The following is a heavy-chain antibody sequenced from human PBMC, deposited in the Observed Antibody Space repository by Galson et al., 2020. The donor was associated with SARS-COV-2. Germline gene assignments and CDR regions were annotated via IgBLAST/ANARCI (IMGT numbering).Heavy chain of an antibody. V-gene: IGHV1-69*05. Sequence: YTQKFQGRVTITTDESTTTAYLDLSSLRSEDTAVYYCARVSLQGFDIWGQGTMVTASS. J-gene: IGHJ3*02. CDR3: ARVSLQGFDI.